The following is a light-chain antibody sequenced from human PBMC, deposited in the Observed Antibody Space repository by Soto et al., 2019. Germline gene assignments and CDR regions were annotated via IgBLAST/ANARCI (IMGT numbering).Light chain of an antibody. CDR2: EVT. Sequence: QSALTQPASVSGSPGQSITISCTETSGDIGGYNYVSWYQQHPGKAPKLLISEVTNRPSGVSNRFSGSKSGNTASLTISGLQSEDEADYYCSSYTTASTPVVFGGGTKLTVL. V-gene: IGLV2-14*01. J-gene: IGLJ2*01. CDR1: SGDIGGYNY. CDR3: SSYTTASTPVV.